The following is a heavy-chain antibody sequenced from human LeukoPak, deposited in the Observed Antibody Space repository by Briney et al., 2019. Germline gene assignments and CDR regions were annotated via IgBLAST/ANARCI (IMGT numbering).Heavy chain of an antibody. D-gene: IGHD6-6*01. CDR1: GFTFSSYS. J-gene: IGHJ4*02. CDR2: ISSSSSTI. V-gene: IGHV3-48*01. CDR3: ARESLYSSSSPPSY. Sequence: GGSLRLSCAASGFTFSSYSMNWVRQAPGKGLEWVSYISSSSSTIYYADSVKGRFTISRDNAKNSLYLQMNSLRAEDTAVYYCARESLYSSSSPPSYWGQGTLVTVSS.